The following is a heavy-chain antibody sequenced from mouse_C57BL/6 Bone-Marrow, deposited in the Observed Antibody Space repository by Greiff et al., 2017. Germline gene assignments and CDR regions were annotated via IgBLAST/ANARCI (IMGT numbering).Heavy chain of an antibody. Sequence: VQLQQSGAELVKPGASVKLSCTAPGFNIKDHYMHWVKQRTEKGLEWIGRIDPEAGGTKYAPKFQGKATITADPSSNTAYLQLSSLTSEDTAVYYCSLGGATNFDDWGTGTTVTVSS. CDR2: IDPEAGGT. J-gene: IGHJ1*03. CDR1: GFNIKDHY. V-gene: IGHV14-2*01. CDR3: SLGGATNFDD.